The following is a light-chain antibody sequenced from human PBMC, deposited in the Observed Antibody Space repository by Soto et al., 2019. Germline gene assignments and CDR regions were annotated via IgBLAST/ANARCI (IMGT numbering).Light chain of an antibody. CDR2: EVS. CDR3: SSYTSITPWV. V-gene: IGLV2-14*01. Sequence: QSVLTQPASVSGSPGQSITISCTGTSSDVGGYNYVSWYQQHPGKAPKLMIFEVSNRPSGVSNRFSGSKSGNTASLTISGLQAEDEADYYCSSYTSITPWVFGGGTKLTVL. CDR1: SSDVGGYNY. J-gene: IGLJ3*02.